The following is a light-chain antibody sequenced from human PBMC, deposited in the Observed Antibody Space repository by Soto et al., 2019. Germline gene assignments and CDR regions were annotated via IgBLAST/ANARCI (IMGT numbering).Light chain of an antibody. CDR3: PQYNNWPPTWA. V-gene: IGKV3-15*01. CDR1: QSVSSN. J-gene: IGKJ1*01. Sequence: ILMTQSPATLSVYKGDRATLSWGGSQSVSSNSAWHQQKPGQAPRPRIYAASTRATGIPARSSASGSGTEFTPTISSLHSEHFAVYYFPQYNNWPPTWAFGPGTKVDI. CDR2: AAS.